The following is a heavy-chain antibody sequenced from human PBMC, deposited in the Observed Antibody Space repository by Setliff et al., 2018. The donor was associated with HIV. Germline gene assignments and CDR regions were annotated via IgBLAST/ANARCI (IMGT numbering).Heavy chain of an antibody. V-gene: IGHV5-51*01. D-gene: IGHD3-16*01. J-gene: IGHJ3*02. Sequence: GESLKISCKGSGYSFITYWIGWVRQGPGKGLEWMGIMNPDGSNTRYSPSFQGQVTISVDESISTAYLQWSSLKASDTAFYYCARFYGSYDVGGFDIWGQGTKVT. CDR3: ARFYGSYDVGGFDI. CDR1: GYSFITYW. CDR2: MNPDGSNT.